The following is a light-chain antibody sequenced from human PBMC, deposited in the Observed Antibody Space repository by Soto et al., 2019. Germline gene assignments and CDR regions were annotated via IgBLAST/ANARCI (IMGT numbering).Light chain of an antibody. V-gene: IGKV1-5*03. CDR1: QSISNW. Sequence: DIQMTQSPSALSASVGDRVTITCRASQSISNWLAWYQQKPGKATKLLIYKASSLESGVPSRFSGSGSGTEFTLTISSLQPDDFATYYCQQYTNSWTFGQGTKVDIK. CDR2: KAS. J-gene: IGKJ1*01. CDR3: QQYTNSWT.